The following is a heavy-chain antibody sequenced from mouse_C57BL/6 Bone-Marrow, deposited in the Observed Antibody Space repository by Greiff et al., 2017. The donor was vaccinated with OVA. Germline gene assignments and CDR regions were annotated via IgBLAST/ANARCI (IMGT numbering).Heavy chain of an antibody. Sequence: EVKVVESGGGLVQSGRSLRLSSATSGFTFSDFYMEWVRQAPGKGLEWIAASRNKANDYTTEYSASVKGRFIVSRDTSQSILYLQMNALRAEDTAIYYCARDAAMDYWGQGTSVTVSS. CDR3: ARDAAMDY. CDR2: SRNKANDYTT. CDR1: GFTFSDFY. J-gene: IGHJ4*01. V-gene: IGHV7-1*01.